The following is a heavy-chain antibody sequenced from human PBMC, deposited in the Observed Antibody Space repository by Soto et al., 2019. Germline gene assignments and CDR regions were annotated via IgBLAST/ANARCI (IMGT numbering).Heavy chain of an antibody. CDR2: IYPGDSDT. CDR3: ARHASISARPGTSNYYRMAV. J-gene: IGHJ6*01. CDR1: GYSFTSYW. Sequence: PGESLKSSCKGSGYSFTSYWIGCVRQMPGKGLEWMVIIYPGDSDTRYSPSFQGQVTISADKSISTAYLQWSSLKASDTAMYYCARHASISARPGTSNYYRMAVWAQGTTVTVSS. V-gene: IGHV5-51*01. D-gene: IGHD6-6*01.